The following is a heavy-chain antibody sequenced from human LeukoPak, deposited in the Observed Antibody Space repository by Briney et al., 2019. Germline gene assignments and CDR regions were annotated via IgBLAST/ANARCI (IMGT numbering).Heavy chain of an antibody. CDR1: GFTFSSYG. J-gene: IGHJ6*02. CDR2: IWYDGTNK. V-gene: IGHV3-33*01. CDR3: ATLITMVRGVISNYGMDV. Sequence: AGRSLRLSCAASGFTFSSYGMHWVRQAPGKGLEWVAVIWYDGTNKYYADSVKGRFTISRDNSKNTLYLQMNSLRAEDTAVYYCATLITMVRGVISNYGMDVWGQGTTVTVSS. D-gene: IGHD3-10*01.